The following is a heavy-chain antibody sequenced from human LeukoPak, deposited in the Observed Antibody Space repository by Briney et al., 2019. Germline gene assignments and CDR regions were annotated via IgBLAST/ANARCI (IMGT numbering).Heavy chain of an antibody. V-gene: IGHV4-59*12. D-gene: IGHD5-18*01. CDR3: ARGLRRGQLWPFDY. CDR2: IYYSGST. Sequence: SETLSLTCTVSGGSISSYYWSWIRQPPRKGLEWIGYIYYSGSTNYNPSLKSRVTISVDTSKNQFSLKLSSVTAADTAVYYCARGLRRGQLWPFDYWGQGTLVTVSS. CDR1: GGSISSYY. J-gene: IGHJ4*02.